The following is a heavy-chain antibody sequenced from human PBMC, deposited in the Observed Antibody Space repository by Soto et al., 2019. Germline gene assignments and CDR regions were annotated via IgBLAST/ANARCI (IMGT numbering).Heavy chain of an antibody. D-gene: IGHD2-15*01. J-gene: IGHJ6*02. V-gene: IGHV1-18*01. CDR1: GYTFTRYG. CDR3: AMVVVSVTPTPQDA. CDR2: INTYNGNT. Sequence: QVQLVQSGAEVKNPGASVKVSCKASGYTFTRYGIGWARQAPGQGLEWMGWINTYNGNTNYAQNVQGRVTLTTDTSTSTAYMELGTLRPTAPAIYYCAMVVVSVTPTPQDAWGQGTTVIVSS.